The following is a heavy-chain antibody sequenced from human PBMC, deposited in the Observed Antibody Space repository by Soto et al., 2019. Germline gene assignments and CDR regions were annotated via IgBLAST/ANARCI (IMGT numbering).Heavy chain of an antibody. V-gene: IGHV3-30-3*01. J-gene: IGHJ4*02. CDR2: ISYDGSNK. Sequence: PGGSLRLSCAASGFTFSSYAMHWVRQAPGKGLEWVAVISYDGSNKYYADSVKGRFTISRDNSKNTLYLQMNSLRAEDTAVYYCAREVLGELFDFDYWGQGTRGTFSS. D-gene: IGHD3-10*01. CDR3: AREVLGELFDFDY. CDR1: GFTFSSYA.